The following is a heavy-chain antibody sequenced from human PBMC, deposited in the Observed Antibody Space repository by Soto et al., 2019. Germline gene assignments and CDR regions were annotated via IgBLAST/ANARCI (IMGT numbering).Heavy chain of an antibody. Sequence: EVQLVESGGGLVQPGGSLRLTCAASGFTFSRSWMSWVRQAPGKGLEWVANVNQDGSDQNYVDSVRGRFTVSRDNAKNSLFLEMNSLGAEATAVYYCGRGGGNFDHWGQGTLVTVSS. V-gene: IGHV3-7*04. J-gene: IGHJ4*02. CDR3: GRGGGNFDH. D-gene: IGHD3-16*01. CDR1: GFTFSRSW. CDR2: VNQDGSDQ.